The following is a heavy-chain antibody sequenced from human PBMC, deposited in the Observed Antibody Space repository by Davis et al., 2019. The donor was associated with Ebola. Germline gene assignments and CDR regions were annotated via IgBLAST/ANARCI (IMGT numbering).Heavy chain of an antibody. CDR1: GGSISSYY. CDR2: IYTSGST. CDR3: ARAFAGLGDIVVVPAARPFDY. Sequence: PSETLSLTCTVSGGSISSYYWSWIRQPAGKGLEWIGRIYTSGSTNYNPSLKRRVTMSVDTSKNQFSLKLSSGTAADTAVYYCARAFAGLGDIVVVPAARPFDYWGQGTLVTVSS. J-gene: IGHJ4*02. V-gene: IGHV4-4*07. D-gene: IGHD2-2*01.